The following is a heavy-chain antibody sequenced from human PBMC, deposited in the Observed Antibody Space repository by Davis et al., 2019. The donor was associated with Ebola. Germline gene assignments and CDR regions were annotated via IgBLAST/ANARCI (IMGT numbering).Heavy chain of an antibody. CDR2: IYPGDSDT. CDR1: GYSFSSYW. Sequence: PGGSLRLSCKGSGYSFSSYWLAWVRHMPGKGLEWMGIIYPGDSDTRYSPSFQGQVTISADKSISTAYLQWSSLKASDTAMYYCATRNQAYFIAVAGADAFDIWGQGTMVTVSS. CDR3: ATRNQAYFIAVAGADAFDI. J-gene: IGHJ3*02. V-gene: IGHV5-51*01. D-gene: IGHD6-19*01.